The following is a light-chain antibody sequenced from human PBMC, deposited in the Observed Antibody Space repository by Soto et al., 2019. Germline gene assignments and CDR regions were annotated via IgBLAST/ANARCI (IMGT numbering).Light chain of an antibody. V-gene: IGKV3-11*01. CDR2: DAS. CDR3: QQRSNWPPG. CDR1: QSVSSY. Sequence: EIVLTQSPATLSLSPGERATLSCRASQSVSSYLAWYQQKPGQAPRLLIYDASHRATGIPARFSGSGSGTDFTLTISSLEPEDFAVYYCQQRSNWPPGFGQGTRLEIK. J-gene: IGKJ5*01.